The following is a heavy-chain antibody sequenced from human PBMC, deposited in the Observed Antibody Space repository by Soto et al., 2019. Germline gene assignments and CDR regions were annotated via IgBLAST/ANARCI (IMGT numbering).Heavy chain of an antibody. D-gene: IGHD3-10*01. V-gene: IGHV1-69*13. CDR1: GDTFGSYS. J-gene: IGHJ6*02. CDR2: IVPIFGTT. CDR3: AANSLGGGSQGDV. Sequence: SVKVSCKASGDTFGSYSISWVRQAPGQGLEWMGGIVPIFGTTVYAPRLQGRLTITADGPTSTSYMELSGLTFEDTAVYYCAANSLGGGSQGDVWGQGTAVTVS.